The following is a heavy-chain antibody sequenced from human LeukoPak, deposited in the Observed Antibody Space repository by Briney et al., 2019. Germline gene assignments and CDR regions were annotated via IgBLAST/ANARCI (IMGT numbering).Heavy chain of an antibody. V-gene: IGHV3-30*02. D-gene: IGHD3-3*01. CDR2: MQFDESDE. Sequence: GGSLRLSCAASGFNFNTYAMHWVRQAPGKGLEWVAFMQFDESDEKYANSVRGRFTISRDNLRNILYLHMNSLRGDDTAVYYCASCAFWSGFYPLDSWGQGTLVTVSS. CDR3: ASCAFWSGFYPLDS. J-gene: IGHJ4*02. CDR1: GFNFNTYA.